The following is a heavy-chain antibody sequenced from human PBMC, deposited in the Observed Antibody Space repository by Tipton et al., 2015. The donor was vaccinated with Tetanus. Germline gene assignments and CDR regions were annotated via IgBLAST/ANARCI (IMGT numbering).Heavy chain of an antibody. CDR3: ARVGNICGGDCLPPAHAFDI. V-gene: IGHV1-46*01. D-gene: IGHD2-21*02. J-gene: IGHJ3*02. Sequence: QVQLVQSGPEVKKPGASVKVSCKASGYTFTSYYMHWVRQAPGQGLEWMGIINPSGGSTSYAQKFQGRVTMTRDTSTSTVYMELSSLRSEDTAVYYCARVGNICGGDCLPPAHAFDIWGQGTMVTVSS. CDR2: INPSGGST. CDR1: GYTFTSYY.